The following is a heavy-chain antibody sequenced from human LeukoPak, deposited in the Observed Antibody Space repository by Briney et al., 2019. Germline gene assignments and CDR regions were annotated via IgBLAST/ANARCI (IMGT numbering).Heavy chain of an antibody. Sequence: PGGSLRLSCAASGFTFSSYAMSWVRQAPGKGLEWVSAISGGGGNTYYADSVKGRFTISRDNSKNTLYLQMTSLRAEDTAVYYCAKGYYYDSSGYCFDYWGQGTLVTVSS. CDR3: AKGYYYDSSGYCFDY. J-gene: IGHJ4*02. V-gene: IGHV3-23*01. CDR1: GFTFSSYA. D-gene: IGHD3-22*01. CDR2: ISGGGGNT.